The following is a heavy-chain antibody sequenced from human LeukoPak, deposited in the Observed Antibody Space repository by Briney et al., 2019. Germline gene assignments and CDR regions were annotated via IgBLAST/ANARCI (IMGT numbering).Heavy chain of an antibody. CDR1: GFTFSSYS. J-gene: IGHJ4*02. Sequence: GGSLRLSCAASGFTFSSYSMNWVRQAPGKGLEWVSYISSSSSTIYYADSVKGRFTISRDNAKNSLYLQMNSLRAEDTAVYYCASVYSSSWYGYYFDYWGQGTLVTVSS. D-gene: IGHD6-13*01. V-gene: IGHV3-48*01. CDR2: ISSSSSTI. CDR3: ASVYSSSWYGYYFDY.